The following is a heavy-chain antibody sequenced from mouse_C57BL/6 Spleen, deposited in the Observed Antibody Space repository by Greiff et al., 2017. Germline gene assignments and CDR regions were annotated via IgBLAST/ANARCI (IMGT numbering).Heavy chain of an antibody. D-gene: IGHD1-1*01. CDR1: GYTFTSYW. CDR3: ARWGITTVVATHYYAMDY. V-gene: IGHV1-72*01. CDR2: IDPNSGGT. J-gene: IGHJ4*01. Sequence: VQLQQPGAELVKPGASVKLSCKASGYTFTSYWMHWVKQRPGRGLEWIGRIDPNSGGTKYNEKFKSKATLTVDKPSSTAYMQLSSLTSEDSAVYYCARWGITTVVATHYYAMDYWGQGTSVTVSS.